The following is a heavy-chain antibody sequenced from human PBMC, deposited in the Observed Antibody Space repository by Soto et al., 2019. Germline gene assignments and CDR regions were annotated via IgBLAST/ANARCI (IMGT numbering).Heavy chain of an antibody. D-gene: IGHD2-15*01. CDR2: IYSGGST. J-gene: IGHJ5*02. V-gene: IGHV3-66*01. CDR1: GFTVSSNY. Sequence: EVQLVESGGGLVQPGGSLRLSCAASGFTVSSNYMSWVRQAPGKGLEWVSVIYSGGSTYYADSVKGRCTISRDNSKNTLYRQMNSLRAEDTAVYYCAREANDPVVVAANWFDPWGQGTLVTVSS. CDR3: AREANDPVVVAANWFDP.